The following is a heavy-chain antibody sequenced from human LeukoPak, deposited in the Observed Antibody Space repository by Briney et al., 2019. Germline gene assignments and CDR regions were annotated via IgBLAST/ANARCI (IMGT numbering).Heavy chain of an antibody. CDR1: GSTFSSYS. CDR3: ASYGDLTATFDY. CDR2: ISSSSSYI. D-gene: IGHD4-17*01. J-gene: IGHJ4*02. Sequence: GGSLRLSCAASGSTFSSYSMNWVRQAPGKGLEWVSSISSSSSYIYYADSVKGRFTISRDNAKNSLYLQMNSLRAEDTAVYYCASYGDLTATFDYWGQGTLVTVS. V-gene: IGHV3-21*01.